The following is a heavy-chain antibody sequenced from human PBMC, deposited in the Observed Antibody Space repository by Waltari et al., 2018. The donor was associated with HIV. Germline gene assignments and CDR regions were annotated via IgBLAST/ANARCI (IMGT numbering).Heavy chain of an antibody. CDR2: MYNSGTT. J-gene: IGHJ4*02. Sequence: QLHLPESGPGLVTPSETLALPCTVSGGSIPSNDFDWAWIRQPPGKGLEWIGLMYNSGTTDYNPSLKSRVSMSRDTSKNRFSLRLHSVTAADTAIYYCARRGDGFNQHARLDHWGPGTLVTVSS. CDR1: GGSIPSNDFD. V-gene: IGHV4-39*01. CDR3: ARRGDGFNQHARLDH. D-gene: IGHD2-2*01.